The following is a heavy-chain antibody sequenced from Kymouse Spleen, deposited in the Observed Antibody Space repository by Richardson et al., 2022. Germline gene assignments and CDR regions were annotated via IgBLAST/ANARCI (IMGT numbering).Heavy chain of an antibody. J-gene: IGHJ4*02. CDR2: IRSKANSYAT. CDR1: GFTFSGSA. V-gene: IGHV3-73*02. CDR3: TRHETGTYFDY. Sequence: EVQLVESGGGLVQPGGSLKLSCAASGFTFSGSAMHWVRQASGKGLEWVGRIRSKANSYATAYAASVKGRFTISRDDSKNTAYLQMNSLKTEDTAVYYCTRHETGTYFDYWGQGTLVTVSS. D-gene: IGHD1-7*01.